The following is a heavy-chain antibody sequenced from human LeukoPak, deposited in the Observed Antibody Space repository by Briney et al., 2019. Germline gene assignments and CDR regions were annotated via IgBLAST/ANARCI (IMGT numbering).Heavy chain of an antibody. V-gene: IGHV1-69*05. D-gene: IGHD4-11*01. CDR1: GGTFSSYA. CDR2: IIPIFGTA. J-gene: IGHJ6*03. Sequence: ASVKVSCKASGGTFSSYAISWVRQAPGQGLEWMGGIIPIFGTANYAQKFQGRVTITTDESTSTAYMELSSLRSEDTAVYYCARDRGSKNYYYMDVWGKGTTVTVSS. CDR3: ARDRGSKNYYYMDV.